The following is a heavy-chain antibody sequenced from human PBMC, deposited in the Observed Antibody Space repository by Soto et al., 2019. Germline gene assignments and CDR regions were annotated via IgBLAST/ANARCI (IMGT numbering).Heavy chain of an antibody. V-gene: IGHV3-30*18. J-gene: IGHJ4*02. Sequence: VQLVESGGGVVQPGRSLRLSCAASGFTFSDYAMHWVRQAPGKGLEWVAVVSHDGRNTHYADSVKGRFTISRDSSKNLVSLAMTSLRAEYTAVYYCAKGGRQWLVTSDFNYWGQGALVPVSS. CDR1: GFTFSDYA. D-gene: IGHD6-19*01. CDR2: VSHDGRNT. CDR3: AKGGRQWLVTSDFNY.